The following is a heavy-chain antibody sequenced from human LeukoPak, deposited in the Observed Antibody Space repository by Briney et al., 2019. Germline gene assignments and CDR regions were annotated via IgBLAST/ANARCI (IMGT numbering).Heavy chain of an antibody. J-gene: IGHJ4*02. CDR2: ISGSGGTT. CDR1: GFTFTSYA. Sequence: GGSLRLSCAASGFTFTSYAMSWVRQAPGKGLEWVSTISGSGGTTYYADSVEGRFTISRDNSENTLYLQMNSLRAEDTAVYYCAKDRFSIGSSSDYWGQGTLVTVSS. V-gene: IGHV3-23*01. CDR3: AKDRFSIGSSSDY. D-gene: IGHD3-3*01.